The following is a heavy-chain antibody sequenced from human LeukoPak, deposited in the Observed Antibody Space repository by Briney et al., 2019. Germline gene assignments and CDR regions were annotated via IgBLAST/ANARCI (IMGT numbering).Heavy chain of an antibody. V-gene: IGHV4-34*01. CDR1: GGSFSGYY. Sequence: PSETLSLTCAVYGGSFSGYYWSWIRQPPGKGLEWIGEINHSGSTNYNPSLKSRVTISVDTSKNQFSLKLSSVTAADTAVYYCARDMGLYSSGWYSISPWGQGTLVTVSS. D-gene: IGHD6-19*01. J-gene: IGHJ5*02. CDR3: ARDMGLYSSGWYSISP. CDR2: INHSGST.